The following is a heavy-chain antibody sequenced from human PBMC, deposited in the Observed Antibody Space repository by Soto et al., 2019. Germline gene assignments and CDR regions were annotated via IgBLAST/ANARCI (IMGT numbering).Heavy chain of an antibody. CDR3: ARQSIVVEGNWFDP. J-gene: IGHJ5*02. V-gene: IGHV4-39*01. Sequence: QLQLQESGPGLVKPSETLSLTCTVSGGSISSSSYYWGWIRQPPGKGLEWIGSIYYSGSTYYNPSLKSRVTISVDTSKNQFSLKLSSVTAADTAVYYCARQSIVVEGNWFDPWGQGTLVTVSS. D-gene: IGHD2-15*01. CDR2: IYYSGST. CDR1: GGSISSSSYY.